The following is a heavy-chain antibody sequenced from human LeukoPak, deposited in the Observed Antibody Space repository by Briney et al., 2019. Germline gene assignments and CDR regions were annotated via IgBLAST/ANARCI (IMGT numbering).Heavy chain of an antibody. CDR1: GGSISSSSYY. D-gene: IGHD1-26*01. CDR2: IYYSGST. J-gene: IGHJ4*02. V-gene: IGHV4-39*01. CDR3: ARVSGSCLDY. Sequence: SETLSLTCTVSGGSISSSSYYWGWIRQPPGKGLEWIGSIYYSGSTYYNPSLKSRVTISVDTSKNQFSLKLSSVTAADTAVYYCARVSGSCLDYWGQGTLVTVSS.